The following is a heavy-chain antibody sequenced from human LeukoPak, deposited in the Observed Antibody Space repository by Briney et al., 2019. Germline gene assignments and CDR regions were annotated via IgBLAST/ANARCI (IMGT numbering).Heavy chain of an antibody. CDR2: IYYSGST. V-gene: IGHV4-59*08. CDR1: GGSISSYY. J-gene: IGHJ4*02. Sequence: SETPSLTCTVSGGSISSYYWSWIRQPPGKGLEWIGYIYYSGSTNYNPSLKSRVTISVDTSKNQFSLKLSSVTAADTAVYYCARRGVLMVYATEYYFDYWGQGTLVTVSS. D-gene: IGHD2-8*01. CDR3: ARRGVLMVYATEYYFDY.